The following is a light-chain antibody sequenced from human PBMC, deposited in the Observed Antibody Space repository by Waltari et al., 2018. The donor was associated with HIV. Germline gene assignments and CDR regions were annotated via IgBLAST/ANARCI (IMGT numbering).Light chain of an antibody. V-gene: IGLV2-11*01. CDR1: RRDFGGFSY. CDR3: CSYAGSYDFDVV. CDR2: DVT. J-gene: IGLJ2*01. Sequence: QSALTPPPSVSGSLGQSVTISCTFIRRDFGGFSYVSWYQQHPGKAPKLLIFDVTKRPSGVTDRFSGSKSGDTASLTISGLQSEDEADYYCCSYAGSYDFDVVFGGGTNLTVL.